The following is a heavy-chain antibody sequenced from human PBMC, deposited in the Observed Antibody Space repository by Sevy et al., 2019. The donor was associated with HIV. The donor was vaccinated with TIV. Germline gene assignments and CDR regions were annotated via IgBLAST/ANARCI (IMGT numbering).Heavy chain of an antibody. CDR1: GYTLTELS. Sequence: ASVKVSCKVSGYTLTELSMHWVRQAPGKGLEWMGGFDPEDGETIYAQKFQGRVTMTEDTSTDTAYMELSSLRSEDTAVYYCASSPFSGYDYPRPNYYYYMDVWGKGPRSPSP. D-gene: IGHD5-12*01. CDR2: FDPEDGET. J-gene: IGHJ6*03. CDR3: ASSPFSGYDYPRPNYYYYMDV. V-gene: IGHV1-24*01.